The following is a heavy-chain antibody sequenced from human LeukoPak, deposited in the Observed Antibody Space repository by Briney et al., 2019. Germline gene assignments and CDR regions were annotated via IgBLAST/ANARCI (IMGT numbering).Heavy chain of an antibody. CDR1: GFTFSSYA. J-gene: IGHJ4*02. D-gene: IGHD4-17*01. V-gene: IGHV3-30*04. CDR3: ARGEGSGLDDYGDSNFDY. CDR2: ISYDGSNK. Sequence: GGSLRLSCAASGFTFSSYAMHWVRQAPGRGLEWVAVISYDGSNKYYADSVKGRFTISRDNSKNTLYLQMNSLRAEDTAVYYCARGEGSGLDDYGDSNFDYWGQGTLVTVSS.